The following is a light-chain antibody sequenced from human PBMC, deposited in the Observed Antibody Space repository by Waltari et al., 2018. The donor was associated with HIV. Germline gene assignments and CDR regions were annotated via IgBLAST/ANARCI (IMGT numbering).Light chain of an antibody. V-gene: IGKV3D-15*01. Sequence: DIVMIPSPGTLSVSPGARATLSCTTSGSVNSNVDWYQQKPGQAPRLLIYVASTRATGIADRFSGSASGTEFTLTISRLQSEDFAVYYCQQYYKWPLTFGQGTRLEIK. CDR2: VAS. CDR3: QQYYKWPLT. CDR1: GSVNSN. J-gene: IGKJ5*01.